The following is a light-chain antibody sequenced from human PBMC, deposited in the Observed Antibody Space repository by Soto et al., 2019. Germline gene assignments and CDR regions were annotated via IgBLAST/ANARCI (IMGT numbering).Light chain of an antibody. CDR1: RSISDW. J-gene: IGKJ1*01. V-gene: IGKV1-5*01. CDR2: DAS. Sequence: DIQMTQSPSTLSASVGDSVTITCRASRSISDWLAWYQQKPGKAPELLIFDASSLKSGVPSRFSGSGSGTEFTLTISSLQPEDFATYFCQQGYSRPRTFGQGTKVDIK. CDR3: QQGYSRPRT.